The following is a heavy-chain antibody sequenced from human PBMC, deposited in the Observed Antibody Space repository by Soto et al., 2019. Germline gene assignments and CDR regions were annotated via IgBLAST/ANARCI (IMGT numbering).Heavy chain of an antibody. V-gene: IGHV2-5*02. CDR1: GFSLSTGGVG. D-gene: IGHD2-15*01. CDR3: AHRNVEVVGGSTYTFDY. J-gene: IGHJ4*02. Sequence: QITLKESGPTLVNPTQTLTLTCTFSGFSLSTGGVGVGWIRQPPGKALELLALIYWDDDKRYRTSLQNRLTITADTSYNQVVLSMSNMGPDDTATYYCAHRNVEVVGGSTYTFDYWGQGALVTVSS. CDR2: IYWDDDK.